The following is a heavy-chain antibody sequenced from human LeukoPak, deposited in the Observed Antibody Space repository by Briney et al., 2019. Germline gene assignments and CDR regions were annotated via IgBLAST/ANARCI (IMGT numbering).Heavy chain of an antibody. CDR1: GFTFSSYA. D-gene: IGHD3-3*01. CDR3: ARWSGYPISDAFDI. V-gene: IGHV3-7*01. Sequence: PGGSLRLSCAASGFTFSSYAMSWVRQAPGKGLEWVANIKQDGSEKYYVDSVKGRFTISRDNAKNSLYLQMNSLRAEDTAVYYCARWSGYPISDAFDIWGQGTMVTVSS. CDR2: IKQDGSEK. J-gene: IGHJ3*02.